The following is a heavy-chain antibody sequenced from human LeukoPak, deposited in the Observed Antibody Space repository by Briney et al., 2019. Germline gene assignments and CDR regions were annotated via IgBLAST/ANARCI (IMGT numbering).Heavy chain of an antibody. Sequence: GGSLRLSCRASGFTFSYDWMTWVRQAPGKGLEWLANIKESGSEKYYVDSVKGRFTISRDNADNLVYLQMNSLRVEDTAVYYCARGWGEKGRCRGGTCNNPQFDYWGQGILVTVSS. CDR3: ARGWGEKGRCRGGTCNNPQFDY. CDR1: GFTFSYDW. J-gene: IGHJ4*02. D-gene: IGHD2-15*01. CDR2: IKESGSEK. V-gene: IGHV3-7*01.